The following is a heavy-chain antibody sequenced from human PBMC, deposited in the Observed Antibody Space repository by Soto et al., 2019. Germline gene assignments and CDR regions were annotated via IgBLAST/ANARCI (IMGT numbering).Heavy chain of an antibody. Sequence: QVQLVQSGAEVKKPGASVKVSCKASGYTFTSYDITWVRQPPGQGLECMAWISAYNGNTDYPQEFQGRLTMTTDTSTSTAYVELRSLRSDDTAVYYCARVKLGINAFDIWGQGKMVTVSS. CDR2: ISAYNGNT. CDR1: GYTFTSYD. D-gene: IGHD7-27*01. J-gene: IGHJ3*02. V-gene: IGHV1-18*01. CDR3: ARVKLGINAFDI.